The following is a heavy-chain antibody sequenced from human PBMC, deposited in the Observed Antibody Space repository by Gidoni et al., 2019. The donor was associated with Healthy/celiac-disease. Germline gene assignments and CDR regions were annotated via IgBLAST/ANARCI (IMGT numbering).Heavy chain of an antibody. V-gene: IGHV3-21*01. CDR3: ARGAGNIVVVPAAIL. D-gene: IGHD2-2*01. CDR1: RFPSGRYS. J-gene: IGHJ4*02. CDR2: ISSSRSYI. Sequence: EVQLGESGGGLVKPGGSLRLACAASRFPSGRYSMNWVRQAPGKGLELVSSISSSRSYIYYAASVKGRFTIARDNAQNSLYLQMNSLSAEYTAVYYCARGAGNIVVVPAAILWGQGTLVTVSA.